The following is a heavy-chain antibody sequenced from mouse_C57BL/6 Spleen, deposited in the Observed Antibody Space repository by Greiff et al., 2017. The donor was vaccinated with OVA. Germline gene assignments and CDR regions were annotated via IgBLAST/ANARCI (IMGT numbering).Heavy chain of an antibody. V-gene: IGHV5-16*01. D-gene: IGHD2-3*01. CDR3: ARDDGYYGSYWYFDV. CDR2: INYDGSST. Sequence: EVKVVESEGGLVQPGSSMKLSCTASGFTFSDYYMAWVRQVPEKGLEWVANINYDGSSTYYLDSLKSRFIISRDNAKNILYLQMSSLKSEDTATYYCARDDGYYGSYWYFDVWGTGTTVTVSS. J-gene: IGHJ1*03. CDR1: GFTFSDYY.